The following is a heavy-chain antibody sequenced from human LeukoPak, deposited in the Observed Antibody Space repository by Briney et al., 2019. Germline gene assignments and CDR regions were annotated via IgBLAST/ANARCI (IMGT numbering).Heavy chain of an antibody. J-gene: IGHJ2*01. Sequence: PSETLCLTCTVSGGSISSYYWSWIRQPPGKGLEWIGYIYYSGSTNYNPSLKSRVTISVDTSKNQFSLKLSSVTAADTAVYYCARLLWYFDLWGRGTLVTVSS. CDR1: GGSISSYY. V-gene: IGHV4-59*01. CDR3: ARLLWYFDL. CDR2: IYYSGST.